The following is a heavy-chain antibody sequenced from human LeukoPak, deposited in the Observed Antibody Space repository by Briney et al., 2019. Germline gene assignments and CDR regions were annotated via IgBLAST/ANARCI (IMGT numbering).Heavy chain of an antibody. J-gene: IGHJ4*02. CDR1: GYSVSSGYY. V-gene: IGHV4-38-2*02. CDR2: IYHSGST. Sequence: SETLSLTCTVSGYSVSSGYYWGWIRQPPGKGLEWIGSIYHSGSTYYNPSLKSRVTISVDTSKNQFSLKLSSVTAADTAVYYCARVPTVTFFDYWGQGTLVTVSS. CDR3: ARVPTVTFFDY. D-gene: IGHD4-17*01.